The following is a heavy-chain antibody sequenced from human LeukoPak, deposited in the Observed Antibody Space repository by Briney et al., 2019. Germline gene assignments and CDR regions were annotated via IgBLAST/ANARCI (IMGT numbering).Heavy chain of an antibody. J-gene: IGHJ4*02. V-gene: IGHV4-31*03. CDR1: GGSISSGGYY. D-gene: IGHD5-24*01. Sequence: PSETLSLTCTVSGGSISSGGYYWSWIRQHPGKGLEWIGYIYYSGSTYYNPSLKSRVTISVDTSKNQFSLKLSSVTAADTAVYYCARGKREDGYAYDCWGQGTLVTVSS. CDR2: IYYSGST. CDR3: ARGKREDGYAYDC.